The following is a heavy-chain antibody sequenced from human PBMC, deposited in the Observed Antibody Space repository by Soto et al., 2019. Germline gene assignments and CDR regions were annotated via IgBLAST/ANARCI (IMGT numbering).Heavy chain of an antibody. CDR2: ISNDGSTE. J-gene: IGHJ5*02. V-gene: IGHV3-30*03. Sequence: QVQLVESGGGVVQPGSSLRLSCAASGFTFSRYGMHWVRQAPGKGLEWVALISNDGSTEFHADSVKGRFTISRDNSNNTLFLHMNSPRSEDTAMYYCARDLSSAWYGRFTPWGQGTLVTVSS. CDR1: GFTFSRYG. D-gene: IGHD6-19*01. CDR3: ARDLSSAWYGRFTP.